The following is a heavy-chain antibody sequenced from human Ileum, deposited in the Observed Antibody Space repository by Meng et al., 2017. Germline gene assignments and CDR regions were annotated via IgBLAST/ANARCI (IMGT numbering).Heavy chain of an antibody. CDR3: ANQYCSSSSCYLIDD. CDR2: IIPLFDTA. D-gene: IGHD2-2*01. J-gene: IGHJ4*01. Sequence: EQLVQAGAESKRPGSSVKVSCKASGGTFTINTFNWVRLAPGQGIGWLVQIIPLFDTANYAQKFQGRVTLTADKSTRTAFMELSSLRSEDTAVYYCANQYCSSSSCYLIDDWGHGTLVTVSS. V-gene: IGHV1-69*06. CDR1: GGTFTINT.